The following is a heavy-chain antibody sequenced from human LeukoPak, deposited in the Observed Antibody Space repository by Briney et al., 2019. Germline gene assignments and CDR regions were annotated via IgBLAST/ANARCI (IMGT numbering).Heavy chain of an antibody. Sequence: GSSVKVSCKASGGIFSRYAISWVRQAPGQGLEWMGGIIPIFGTANYAQKFQGRVTITADESSSTAYMELSSLRSEDTAVYYCARVPSSSWFALHWGQGTLVTVSS. CDR3: ARVPSSSWFALH. CDR1: GGIFSRYA. CDR2: IIPIFGTA. J-gene: IGHJ1*01. D-gene: IGHD6-13*01. V-gene: IGHV1-69*01.